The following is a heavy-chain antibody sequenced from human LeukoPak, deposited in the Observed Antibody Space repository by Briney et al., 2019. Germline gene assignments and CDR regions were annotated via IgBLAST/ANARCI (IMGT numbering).Heavy chain of an antibody. CDR3: ARVRPADYYDSSGYYGHFDY. CDR2: IIPIFGTA. Sequence: SVKVSCKASGGTFSSYAISWARQAPGQGLEWMGGIIPIFGTANYAQKFQGRVTITTDESTSTAYMELSSLRSEDTAVYYCARVRPADYYDSSGYYGHFDYWGQGTLVTVSS. J-gene: IGHJ4*02. D-gene: IGHD3-22*01. CDR1: GGTFSSYA. V-gene: IGHV1-69*05.